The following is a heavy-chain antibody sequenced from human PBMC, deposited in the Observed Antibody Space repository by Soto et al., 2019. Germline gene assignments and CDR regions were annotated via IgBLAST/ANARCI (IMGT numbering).Heavy chain of an antibody. Sequence: EVQLVESGGGLVQPGRSLRLSCAASGFTFDDYAMHWVRQAPGKGLEWVSGISWNSGSIGYADSVKGRFTISRDNAKNSLYLQMNSLRAEDTALYYCAKDIMSVAVAGSYYYYGMDVWGQGTTVTVSS. J-gene: IGHJ6*02. D-gene: IGHD6-19*01. CDR3: AKDIMSVAVAGSYYYYGMDV. CDR2: ISWNSGSI. V-gene: IGHV3-9*01. CDR1: GFTFDDYA.